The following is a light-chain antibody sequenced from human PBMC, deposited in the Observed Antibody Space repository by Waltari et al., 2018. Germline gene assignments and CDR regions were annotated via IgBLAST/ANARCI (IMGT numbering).Light chain of an antibody. CDR1: QSISSY. J-gene: IGKJ2*02. Sequence: DIQMTQSPSSLSASVGDRVTITCRASQSISSYLDWYQQKPGKAPKLLIYAASSLQSGVPSSFSGSASGTDFTLTISSLQPEDFATYYCQQSYSTPRTFGQGTKLEIK. CDR3: QQSYSTPRT. V-gene: IGKV1-39*01. CDR2: AAS.